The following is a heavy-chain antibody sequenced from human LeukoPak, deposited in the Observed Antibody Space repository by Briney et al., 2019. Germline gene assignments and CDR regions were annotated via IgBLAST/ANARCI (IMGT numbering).Heavy chain of an antibody. D-gene: IGHD3-22*01. J-gene: IGHJ4*02. CDR1: GFTFSSYG. V-gene: IGHV3-23*01. Sequence: GGTLRLSCAASGFTFSSYGMSWVRQAPGKGLEWVSAISGSGGSTYYADSVKGRFTISRDNSKNTLYLQMNSLRAEDTAVYYCAKDREYYDSSGFFCDYWGQGTLVTVSS. CDR3: AKDREYYDSSGFFCDY. CDR2: ISGSGGST.